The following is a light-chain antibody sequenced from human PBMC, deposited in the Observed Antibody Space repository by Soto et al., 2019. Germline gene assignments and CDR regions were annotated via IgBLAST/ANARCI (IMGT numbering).Light chain of an antibody. CDR1: QSVSGK. V-gene: IGKV3-15*01. Sequence: ETVMTHSPATLSVSPGEIVTLSCRAGQSVSGKVAWYQQKPGQPPSLLIYAASTRATGVPARFSGSGSGTEFTLTISSLQSEDFAVYYCQHYNNWPLTFGGGTKVDI. CDR3: QHYNNWPLT. J-gene: IGKJ4*01. CDR2: AAS.